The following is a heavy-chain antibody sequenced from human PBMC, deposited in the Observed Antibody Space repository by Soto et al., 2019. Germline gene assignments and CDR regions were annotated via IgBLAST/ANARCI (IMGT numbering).Heavy chain of an antibody. V-gene: IGHV3-23*01. J-gene: IGHJ4*02. CDR3: AKLVGDRMATIFDH. Sequence: ELQLLESGGGLAQPGGSLRLSCATSGFTFGSYAMSWVRQAPGKGLEWVSAISASGSNTYYTDSVKGRFIISRDNSRNTLYLQMNSLRVEDTARYYCAKLVGDRMATIFDHWGQGALVTVSS. D-gene: IGHD1-26*01. CDR1: GFTFGSYA. CDR2: ISASGSNT.